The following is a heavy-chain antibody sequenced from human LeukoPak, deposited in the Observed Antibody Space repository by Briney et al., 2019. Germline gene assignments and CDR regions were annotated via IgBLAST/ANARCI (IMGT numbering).Heavy chain of an antibody. CDR2: ISGNGGST. V-gene: IGHV3-23*01. D-gene: IGHD2-2*01. CDR3: AKGGRYCYNINCYFSH. Sequence: PGGSLRLSCAASGFTFNSYAMNWVRQAPGKGPEWVPTISGNGGSTYYADSVKGRFTISRDSSKNTLYLQMSSLRAEDTAVYYCAKGGRYCYNINCYFSHWGQGTLVTVSS. J-gene: IGHJ4*02. CDR1: GFTFNSYA.